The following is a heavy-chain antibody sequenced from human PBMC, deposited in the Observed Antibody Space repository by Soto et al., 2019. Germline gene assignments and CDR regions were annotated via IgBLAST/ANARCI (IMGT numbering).Heavy chain of an antibody. CDR1: GGTFSSYA. V-gene: IGHV1-69*13. D-gene: IGHD3-10*01. CDR2: IIPIFGTA. J-gene: IGHJ6*02. CDR3: ATGRITMVRGVIQTYYYYGMDV. Sequence: ASVKVSCKASGGTFSSYAISWVRQAPGQGLEWMGGIIPIFGTANYAQKFQGRVTITADESTSTAYMELSSLRSEDTAVYYCATGRITMVRGVIQTYYYYGMDVWGQGTTVTVSS.